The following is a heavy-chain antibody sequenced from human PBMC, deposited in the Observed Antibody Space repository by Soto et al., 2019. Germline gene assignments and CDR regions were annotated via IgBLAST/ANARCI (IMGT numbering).Heavy chain of an antibody. Sequence: QVQLVQSGAEEKKPGASVKVSCKASGYTFTSYAMHWVRQAPGQRLEWMGWINAGNGNTKYSQKFQGRVTITRNTSASTAYMEPSSPRSEDTALYYCARSIVVVTALDYWGQGTLVTVSS. J-gene: IGHJ4*02. CDR2: INAGNGNT. CDR3: ARSIVVVTALDY. V-gene: IGHV1-3*05. CDR1: GYTFTSYA. D-gene: IGHD2-21*02.